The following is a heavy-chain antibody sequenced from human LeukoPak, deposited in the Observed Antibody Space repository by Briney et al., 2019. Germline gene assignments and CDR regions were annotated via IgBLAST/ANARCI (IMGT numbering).Heavy chain of an antibody. CDR2: IGTAGDT. D-gene: IGHD2-21*02. Sequence: PGGSLRLSCAASGFIFSSYDMHWVRQVTGKGLEWVSGIGTAGDTYYSGSVKGRFTISRENAKNSLYLQMNSLRAGDTAVYYCARAPYCGGGCWDAMDVWGQGTTVTVSS. CDR3: ARAPYCGGGCWDAMDV. J-gene: IGHJ6*02. CDR1: GFIFSSYD. V-gene: IGHV3-13*04.